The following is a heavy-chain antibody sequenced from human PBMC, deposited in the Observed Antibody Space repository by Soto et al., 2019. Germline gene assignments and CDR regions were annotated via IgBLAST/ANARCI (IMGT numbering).Heavy chain of an antibody. Sequence: GGSLRLSCAASGFTFSSYWMHWVRQAPGKGLAWVSRINSDGSSTSYADSVKGRFSISRDNAKNSLYLQMDSLRAEDTAIYYCARYLSSGPIAYWGQGTLVTVSS. CDR3: ARYLSSGPIAY. CDR1: GFTFSSYW. CDR2: INSDGSST. J-gene: IGHJ4*02. V-gene: IGHV3-74*01. D-gene: IGHD2-8*02.